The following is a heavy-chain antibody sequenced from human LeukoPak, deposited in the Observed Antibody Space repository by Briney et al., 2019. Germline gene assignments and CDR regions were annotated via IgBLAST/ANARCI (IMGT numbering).Heavy chain of an antibody. V-gene: IGHV4-4*07. D-gene: IGHD1-26*01. CDR2: IYTSGST. CDR1: GGSISSYY. CDR3: ARQGHRLTLVDYYGMDV. J-gene: IGHJ6*02. Sequence: SETLSLTCTVSGGSISSYYWSWIRQPAGKGLEWIGRIYTSGSTNYNPSLKSRVTISVDTSKNQFSLKLSSVTAADTAVYYCARQGHRLTLVDYYGMDVWGQGTTVTVSS.